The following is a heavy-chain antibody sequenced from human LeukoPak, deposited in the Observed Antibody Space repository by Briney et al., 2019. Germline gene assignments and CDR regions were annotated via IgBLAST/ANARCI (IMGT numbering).Heavy chain of an antibody. J-gene: IGHJ4*02. CDR2: ISGSGGST. D-gene: IGHD6-13*01. CDR3: AKGSSSWYVVGDY. CDR1: GFTVSSNY. V-gene: IGHV3-23*01. Sequence: GGSLRLSCAASGFTVSSNYMSWVRQAPGKGPEWVSAISGSGGSTYYADSVKGRFTISRDNSKNTLYLQMNSLRAEDTAVYYCAKGSSSWYVVGDYWGQGTLVTVSS.